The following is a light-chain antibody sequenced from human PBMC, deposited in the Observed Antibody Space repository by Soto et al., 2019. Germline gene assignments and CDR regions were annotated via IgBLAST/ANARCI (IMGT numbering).Light chain of an antibody. J-gene: IGLJ1*01. V-gene: IGLV2-14*01. Sequence: QSVLTQPASASGSPGQSVTISCTGTSSDVGGYNYVSWYQQHPGKAPKLMFYDVSHRPSGVSNRFPGSKSGNTASLTISGLQAEDEADDYCSSYTSSSTLPLHVFGTGTKLTVL. CDR1: SSDVGGYNY. CDR2: DVS. CDR3: SSYTSSSTLPLHV.